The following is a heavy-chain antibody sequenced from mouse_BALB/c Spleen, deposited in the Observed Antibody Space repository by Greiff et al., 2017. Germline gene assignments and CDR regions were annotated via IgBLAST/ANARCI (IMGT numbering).Heavy chain of an antibody. Sequence: QVQLQQSGPGLVAPSQSLSITCTVSGFSLTSYGVHWVRQPPGKGLEWLGVIWAGGSTNYNSALMSRLSISKDYSKSQVFLKMNSLQTDDTAMYYCARGGNLYYYAMDYWGQGTSVTVSS. CDR3: ARGGNLYYYAMDY. CDR2: IWAGGST. CDR1: GFSLTSYG. D-gene: IGHD2-1*01. J-gene: IGHJ4*01. V-gene: IGHV2-9*02.